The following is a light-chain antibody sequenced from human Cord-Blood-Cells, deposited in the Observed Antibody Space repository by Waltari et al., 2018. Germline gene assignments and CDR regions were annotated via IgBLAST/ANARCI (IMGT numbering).Light chain of an antibody. V-gene: IGLV1-51*02. Sequence: QSVLTQPPSVSAAPGQKVTISCSGSSSNIGNNYVSWYQQLPGPAPKLLIYENNKRPSGIPDRFSGSKSVTSATLGITGLQTGDEADYYCGTWDSSLSAYVFGTGTKVTVL. CDR1: SSNIGNNY. CDR3: GTWDSSLSAYV. J-gene: IGLJ1*01. CDR2: ENN.